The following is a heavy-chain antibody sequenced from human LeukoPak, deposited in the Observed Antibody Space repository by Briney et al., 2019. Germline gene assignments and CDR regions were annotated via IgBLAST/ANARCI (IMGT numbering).Heavy chain of an antibody. CDR1: GASISSYY. Sequence: TETLSLTCTVSGASISSYYWSWIRQPPGKGLEWIGDIYYSGSIKYNPSLKSRVTMSVDTSKNQFSLKLSSVTAADTAIYYCASENPSGYYNRPIDYWGQGTLVTVSS. V-gene: IGHV4-59*01. CDR3: ASENPSGYYNRPIDY. D-gene: IGHD3-22*01. CDR2: IYYSGSI. J-gene: IGHJ4*02.